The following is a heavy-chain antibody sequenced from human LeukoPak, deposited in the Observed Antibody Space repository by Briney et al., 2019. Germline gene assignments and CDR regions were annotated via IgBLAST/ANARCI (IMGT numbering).Heavy chain of an antibody. J-gene: IGHJ3*02. CDR3: ARSLIVLGDAFDI. CDR2: ITGGGGST. Sequence: GGTLRLSCVASGFTFSSYGMSWVRQAPGKGLEWVSGITGGGGSTYYADSVKGRFTISRDNSKNTLYLQMNSLRAEDTAVYYCARSLIVLGDAFDIWGQGTMVTVSS. V-gene: IGHV3-23*01. CDR1: GFTFSSYG. D-gene: IGHD3-22*01.